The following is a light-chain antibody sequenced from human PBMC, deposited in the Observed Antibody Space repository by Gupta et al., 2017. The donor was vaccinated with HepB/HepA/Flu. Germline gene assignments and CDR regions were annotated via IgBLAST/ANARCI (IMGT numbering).Light chain of an antibody. V-gene: IGKV1-16*02. CDR1: KDVRNY. CDR2: SSS. CDR3: KQDYEHPYT. Sequence: DFRMTHFPSALSASFGNRIPFTARASKDVRNYVDWFQQIPGRAPTSLIYSSSTLYSGVASKLTGSGSGTDFTLTIDNLQPEDFAFYYCKQDYEHPYTFGHGTRLEIK. J-gene: IGKJ2*01.